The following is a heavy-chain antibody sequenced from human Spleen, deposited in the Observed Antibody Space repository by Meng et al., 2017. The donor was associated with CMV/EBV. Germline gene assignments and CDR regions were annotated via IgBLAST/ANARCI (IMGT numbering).Heavy chain of an antibody. J-gene: IGHJ4*02. CDR2: ISGSGGST. CDR3: ARDRITIFGVAFDY. Sequence: VQLVGSGGGLVKPGGSLRLSCAASGFTFSSYSMNWVRQAPGKGLEWVSAISGSGGSTYYADSVKGRFTISRDNAKNTLYLQMNSLRAEDTAVYYCARDRITIFGVAFDYWGQGTLVTVSS. D-gene: IGHD3-3*01. V-gene: IGHV3-21*01. CDR1: GFTFSSYS.